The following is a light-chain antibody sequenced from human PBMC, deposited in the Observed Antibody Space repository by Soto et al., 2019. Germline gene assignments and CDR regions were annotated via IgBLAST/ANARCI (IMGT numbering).Light chain of an antibody. Sequence: EIVMTQSPTILSVSPWERATLSCRASQSVSSNLAWYQQKPGQAPRLLIYGVYTRAPGIPARFSGSGSGTEFTLTISSLQSEDFAVYYCQQYHSWPPRTFGQGTKVDIK. V-gene: IGKV3D-15*01. CDR2: GVY. J-gene: IGKJ1*01. CDR3: QQYHSWPPRT. CDR1: QSVSSN.